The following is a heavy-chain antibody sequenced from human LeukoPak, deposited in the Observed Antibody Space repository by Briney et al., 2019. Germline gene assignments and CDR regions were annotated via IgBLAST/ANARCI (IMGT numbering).Heavy chain of an antibody. Sequence: PGGSLRLSCAASGFTFSSYSMNWVRQAPGKGLEWVSSISSSSSYIYYADSVKGRFTISRDNAKNSLYLQMNSLRAEDTAVYYCARTAIYGSGSYYIGNFDYWGQGTLVTVSS. CDR3: ARTAIYGSGSYYIGNFDY. J-gene: IGHJ4*02. D-gene: IGHD3-10*01. CDR1: GFTFSSYS. CDR2: ISSSSSYI. V-gene: IGHV3-21*01.